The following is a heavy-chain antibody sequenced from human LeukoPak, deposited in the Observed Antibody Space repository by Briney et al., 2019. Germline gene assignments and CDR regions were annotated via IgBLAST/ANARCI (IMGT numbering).Heavy chain of an antibody. CDR2: ISGGSENT. J-gene: IGHJ3*02. V-gene: IGHV3-23*01. D-gene: IGHD6-13*01. CDR3: ANMQLVKGVFEI. Sequence: GGSLRLSCAASGFTFSSFAMSWVRQAPGKGLDWGSSISGGSENTYYADSVKGRFTISRDNSKNTLDLHLNSLTADDTAVYYCANMQLVKGVFEIWGQGTRVTASS. CDR1: GFTFSSFA.